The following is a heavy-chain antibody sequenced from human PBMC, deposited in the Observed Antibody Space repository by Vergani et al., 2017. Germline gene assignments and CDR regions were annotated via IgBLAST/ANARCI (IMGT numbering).Heavy chain of an antibody. CDR1: GFTFSSYA. CDR3: AKGSLLFGEGDY. CDR2: ISGSGGST. Sequence: EVQVLESGGGLVQPGGSLRLSCAASGFTFSSYAMSWVRQAPGKGLEWVSAISGSGGSTYYADSVKGRFTISRDNSKNTLYLQMNSLRAEDTAVNYCAKGSLLFGEGDYWGQGTLVTVSS. D-gene: IGHD3-10*01. J-gene: IGHJ4*02. V-gene: IGHV3-23*01.